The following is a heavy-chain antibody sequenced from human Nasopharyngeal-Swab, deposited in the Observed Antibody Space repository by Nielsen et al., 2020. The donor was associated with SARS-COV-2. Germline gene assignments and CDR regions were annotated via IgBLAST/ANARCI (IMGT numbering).Heavy chain of an antibody. V-gene: IGHV1-18*01. CDR3: ARGGSGDY. Sequence: GESLKISCAASGFTFSSYAISWVRQAPGQGLEWMGWISAYNGNTNYAQRLQGRVTMTTDTSTSTAYMELRSLRSDDTAVYYCARGGSGDYWGQGTLVTVSS. CDR2: ISAYNGNT. J-gene: IGHJ4*02. D-gene: IGHD3-10*01. CDR1: GFTFSSYA.